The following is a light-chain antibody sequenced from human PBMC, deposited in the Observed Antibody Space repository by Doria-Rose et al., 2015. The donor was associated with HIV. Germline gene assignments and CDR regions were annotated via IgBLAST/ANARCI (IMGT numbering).Light chain of an antibody. CDR1: QSFSSTY. Sequence: DIVLTQSPGTLSLSLGERATLSCRARQSFSSTYLAWYQQKPGQAPSLLIYDGSTRATGIPDRFSASGSGTDFTLTINRLEPEDFALYYCHQYGTSWTFGQGTKVEI. CDR3: HQYGTSWT. CDR2: DGS. V-gene: IGKV3-20*01. J-gene: IGKJ1*01.